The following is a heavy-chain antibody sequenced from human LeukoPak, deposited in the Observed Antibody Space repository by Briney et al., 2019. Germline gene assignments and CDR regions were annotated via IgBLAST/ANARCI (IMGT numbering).Heavy chain of an antibody. V-gene: IGHV1-18*01. Sequence: ASVKVSCKASGYTFTSYGISWVRQAPGQGLEWMGWISACNGNTNYAQKLQGRVTMTTDTSTSTAYMELRSLRSDDTAVYYCARDLTTVTNYGYWGQGTLVTVSS. CDR1: GYTFTSYG. CDR3: ARDLTTVTNYGY. J-gene: IGHJ4*02. CDR2: ISACNGNT. D-gene: IGHD4-17*01.